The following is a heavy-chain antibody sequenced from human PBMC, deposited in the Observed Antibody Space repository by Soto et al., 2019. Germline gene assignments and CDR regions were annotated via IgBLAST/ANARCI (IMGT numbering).Heavy chain of an antibody. J-gene: IGHJ3*02. V-gene: IGHV3-48*01. Sequence: EVQLAESGGGLVQPGGSLRLSCAASEFTFSNYAMNWVRQAPGKGLEWVSYISRSSSTIYYADSVKGRFTISRDNAKNSLYLQMNSLRAEDTAVYYCARDRGRELDALDIWGQGTMVTVSS. D-gene: IGHD1-26*01. CDR3: ARDRGRELDALDI. CDR1: EFTFSNYA. CDR2: ISRSSSTI.